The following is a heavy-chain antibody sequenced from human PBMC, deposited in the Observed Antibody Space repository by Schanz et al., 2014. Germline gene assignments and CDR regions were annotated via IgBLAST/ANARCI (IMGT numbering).Heavy chain of an antibody. CDR3: ARGYCAGTSCPIFDY. CDR2: INTKTGNP. CDR1: GYSFSTYA. V-gene: IGHV7-4-1*02. Sequence: QVHLVQSESELKNPGASVKVSCKTSGYSFSTYAMNWVRQAPGQGLEWMGWINTKTGNPTYAQGFTGRFVVSLDTSVSTTHLQITNLKADDTAVYYCARGYCAGTSCPIFDYWGQGTLVTVSS. D-gene: IGHD2-2*01. J-gene: IGHJ4*02.